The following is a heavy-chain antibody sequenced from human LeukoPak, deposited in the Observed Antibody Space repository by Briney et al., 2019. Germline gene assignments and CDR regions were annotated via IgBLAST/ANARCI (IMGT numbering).Heavy chain of an antibody. CDR2: ISGSGGST. D-gene: IGHD6-19*01. CDR3: AKKRSYSSGWTIDY. V-gene: IGHV3-23*01. CDR1: GFTFGDYA. J-gene: IGHJ4*02. Sequence: GRSLRLSCTASGFTFGDYAMTWVRQAPGKGLEWVSAISGSGGSTYYADSVKGRFTISRDNSKNTLYLQMNSLRAEDTAVYYCAKKRSYSSGWTIDYWGQGTLVTVSS.